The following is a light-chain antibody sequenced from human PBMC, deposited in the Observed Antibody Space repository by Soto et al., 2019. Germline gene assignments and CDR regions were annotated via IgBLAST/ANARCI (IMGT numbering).Light chain of an antibody. CDR2: GAS. CDR1: QSVSSSY. CDR3: HQYATSPMYS. V-gene: IGKV3-20*01. Sequence: EIVLTQSPGTLSLSPGERATLSCRASQSVSSSYLAWYQQKPGQAPRLLIFGASSRATGIPDRFRGSGSGTDFTLTISRLEPEDFGVYYCHQYATSPMYSFGQGTKLEI. J-gene: IGKJ2*01.